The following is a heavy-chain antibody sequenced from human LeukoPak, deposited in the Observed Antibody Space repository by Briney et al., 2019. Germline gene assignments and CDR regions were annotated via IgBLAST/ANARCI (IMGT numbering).Heavy chain of an antibody. J-gene: IGHJ4*02. CDR1: GYTFTSYA. CDR2: INAGNGNT. CDR3: ARQGTYSSAIGMGY. D-gene: IGHD6-19*01. V-gene: IGHV1-3*01. Sequence: ASVKVSCKASGYTFTSYAMHWVRQAPGQRLEWMAWINAGNGNTKYSQKFQGRVTITRDTSTRTVYMEVNSLRSEDTAVYYCARQGTYSSAIGMGYWGQGTLVTVSS.